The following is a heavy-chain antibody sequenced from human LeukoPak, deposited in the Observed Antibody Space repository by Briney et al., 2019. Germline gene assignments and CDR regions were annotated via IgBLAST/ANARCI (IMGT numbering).Heavy chain of an antibody. J-gene: IGHJ4*02. CDR3: AKGRGDLGSLRRSFDY. CDR1: GFTASSNY. CDR2: ISDPGSST. D-gene: IGHD3-10*01. Sequence: GGSLRLSCAASGFTASSNYMSWVRQAPGEGLEWVSGISDPGSSTSYADSVKGRFTISRDSSKNTLYLQMNSLRAEDTAVYYCAKGRGDLGSLRRSFDYWGQGTLVTVSS. V-gene: IGHV3-23*01.